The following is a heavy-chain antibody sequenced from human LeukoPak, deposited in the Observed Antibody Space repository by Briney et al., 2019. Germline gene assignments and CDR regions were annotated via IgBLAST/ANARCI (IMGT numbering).Heavy chain of an antibody. D-gene: IGHD2-15*01. CDR2: MNPNSGNT. CDR1: GYTFTNYD. CDR3: ARVSLGYCSGGTCYFQDH. Sequence: ASVKVSCKASGYTFTNYDINWVRRATGQGLEWMGWMNPNSGNTGYAQKFQGRVTMTRSTSISTAYMELSSLTSEDTAVYYCARVSLGYCSGGTCYFQDHWGQGTLDTVSS. J-gene: IGHJ4*02. V-gene: IGHV1-8*01.